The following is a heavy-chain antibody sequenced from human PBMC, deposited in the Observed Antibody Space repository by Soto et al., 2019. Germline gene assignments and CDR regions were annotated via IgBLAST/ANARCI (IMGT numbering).Heavy chain of an antibody. CDR1: GFTFSDYA. J-gene: IGHJ6*02. Sequence: VQLLESGGGLVQPGGSLRLSCAASGFTFSDYAMSWVRQAPGKGLEWVSSTSGSGGDLYHADSVKGRFTISRENSKSALYLQLNRLSGDETAIYYCAKGWLYGAGMGVWGQGTTVTVSS. CDR2: TSGSGGDL. D-gene: IGHD3-22*01. CDR3: AKGWLYGAGMGV. V-gene: IGHV3-23*01.